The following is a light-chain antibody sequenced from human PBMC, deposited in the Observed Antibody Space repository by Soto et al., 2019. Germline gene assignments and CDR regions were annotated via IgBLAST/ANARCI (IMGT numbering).Light chain of an antibody. Sequence: EIVLTQSPGTLSLSPGERATLSCRASQTVSSSLAWYQQKPGQAPRLLISGASSRAADIPDRFSGSGSGTDFTLTINRLEPEDFAVYYCQQYGGSPRTLGQGTKVEIK. CDR1: QTVSSS. V-gene: IGKV3-20*01. CDR3: QQYGGSPRT. J-gene: IGKJ1*01. CDR2: GAS.